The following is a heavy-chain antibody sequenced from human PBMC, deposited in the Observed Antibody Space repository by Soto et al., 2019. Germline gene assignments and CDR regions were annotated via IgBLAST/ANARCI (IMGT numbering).Heavy chain of an antibody. J-gene: IGHJ4*02. CDR2: FYHSGRM. CDR1: GGSISSNNFY. CDR3: ARQVFITDRDRGWADY. V-gene: IGHV4-39*01. Sequence: PSETLSLTCIVSGGSISSNNFYWGWLRQHPGKGLEWIGSFYHSGRMYYTPSLRSRLTISVDTSKNQFSLKLTSLTAADTAMYFCARQVFITDRDRGWADYWGKGILVTVSS. D-gene: IGHD1-20*01.